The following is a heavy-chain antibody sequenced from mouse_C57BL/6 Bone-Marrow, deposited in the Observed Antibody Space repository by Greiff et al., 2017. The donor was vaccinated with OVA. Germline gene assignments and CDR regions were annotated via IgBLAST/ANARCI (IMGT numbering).Heavy chain of an antibody. Sequence: EVQLQQSGAELVRPGASVKLSCTASGFNIKDDYMHWVKQRPEQGLEWIGWIDPENGDTEYASKFQGKATITADTSSNTAYLQLSSLTSEDTAVYYGTTLPYGSSFYYAMDYWGQGTSVTVSS. J-gene: IGHJ4*01. CDR1: GFNIKDDY. CDR3: TTLPYGSSFYYAMDY. CDR2: IDPENGDT. D-gene: IGHD1-1*01. V-gene: IGHV14-4*01.